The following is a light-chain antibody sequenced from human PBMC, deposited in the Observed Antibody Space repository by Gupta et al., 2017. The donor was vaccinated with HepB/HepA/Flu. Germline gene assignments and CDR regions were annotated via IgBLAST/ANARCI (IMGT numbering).Light chain of an antibody. CDR2: DVS. CDR1: SSDVGAYNY. J-gene: IGLJ2*01. CDR3: SSYTTSNTAV. Sequence: QSALTQPASVSGSPGQSITISCTGTSSDVGAYNYVFWYQQHPGKAPKLMIYDVSNRPAGIAGRFSGSKSGTTASLTISELQAEDDADYYCSSYTTSNTAVFGGGTKLTVL. V-gene: IGLV2-14*03.